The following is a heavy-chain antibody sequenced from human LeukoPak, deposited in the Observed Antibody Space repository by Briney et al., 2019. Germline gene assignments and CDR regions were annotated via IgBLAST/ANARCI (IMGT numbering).Heavy chain of an antibody. D-gene: IGHD5-12*01. CDR3: ARVSGYDWESFYDY. CDR2: VYNSGST. J-gene: IGHJ4*02. CDR1: GGSISSANYY. Sequence: SETLSLTCTVSGGSISSANYYWGWIRQPPGKGLEWIGSVYNSGSTYYNPSLKSRVIVSLAMSQNQFSLRLTSVTAADTAVYYCARVSGYDWESFYDYWGQGTLVTVSS. V-gene: IGHV4-39*07.